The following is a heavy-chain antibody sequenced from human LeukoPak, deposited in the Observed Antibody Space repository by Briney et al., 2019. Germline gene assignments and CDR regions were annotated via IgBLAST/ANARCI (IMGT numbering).Heavy chain of an antibody. CDR3: AKGPRYYYDSSGLSNYYYGMDV. Sequence: PGGSLRLSCAASGFTFDDYAMHWVRQAPGKGLEWVSLISGDGGSTYYADSVKGRFTISRDNSKNSLYLQMNSLRTEDTALYYCAKGPRYYYDSSGLSNYYYGMDVWGQGTTVTVSS. CDR2: ISGDGGST. J-gene: IGHJ6*02. D-gene: IGHD3-22*01. CDR1: GFTFDDYA. V-gene: IGHV3-43*02.